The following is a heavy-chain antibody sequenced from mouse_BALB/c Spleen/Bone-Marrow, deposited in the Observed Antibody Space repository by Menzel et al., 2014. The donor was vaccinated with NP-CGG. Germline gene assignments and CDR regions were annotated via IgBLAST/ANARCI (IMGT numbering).Heavy chain of an antibody. V-gene: IGHV7-3*02. CDR2: IRNKANGYTT. J-gene: IGHJ3*01. CDR3: ARDCGNYVRFAY. D-gene: IGHD2-1*01. Sequence: EVKVVESGGGLVQPGGSLRLSCATSGFTFTDYYMSWVRQPPGKALEWLGFIRNKANGYTTEYSASVKGRFTISRDNSHSILYLQMNTLRAEDSATYYCARDCGNYVRFAYWGQGTLVTVSA. CDR1: GFTFTDYY.